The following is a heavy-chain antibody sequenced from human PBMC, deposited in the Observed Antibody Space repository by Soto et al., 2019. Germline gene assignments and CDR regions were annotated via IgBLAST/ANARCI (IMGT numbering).Heavy chain of an antibody. J-gene: IGHJ3*02. CDR2: IIPIFGTA. Sequence: GASVKVSCKASGGTFSSYAISWVRQAPGQGLEWMGGIIPIFGTANYAQKFQGRVTITADESTSTAYMELSSLRSEDTAVYYCARWVGGIQLWLWNAFDIWGEGRMFTVSS. CDR1: GGTFSSYA. V-gene: IGHV1-69*13. D-gene: IGHD5-18*01. CDR3: ARWVGGIQLWLWNAFDI.